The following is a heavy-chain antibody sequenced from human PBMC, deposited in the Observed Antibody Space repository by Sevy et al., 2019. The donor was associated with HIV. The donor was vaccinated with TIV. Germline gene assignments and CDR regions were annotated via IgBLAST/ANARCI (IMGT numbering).Heavy chain of an antibody. D-gene: IGHD2-21*01. CDR3: ARDKGDFGYFDY. CDR1: GGSISSGGYS. V-gene: IGHV4-30-2*01. CDR2: IYHSGST. J-gene: IGHJ4*02. Sequence: SETLSLTCAVSGGSISSGGYSWSWIRQPPGKGLGWIGYIYHSGSTYYNPSLKSRVTISVDRSKNQFSLKLSSVTAADTAVYYCARDKGDFGYFDYWGQGTLVTVSS.